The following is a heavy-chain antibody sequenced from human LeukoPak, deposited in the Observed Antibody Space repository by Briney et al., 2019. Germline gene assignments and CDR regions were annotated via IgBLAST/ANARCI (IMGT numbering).Heavy chain of an antibody. Sequence: GGSLRLSCAASGFTFSSYSMNWVRQAPGKGLEWVSSISSSSSYIYYADSVKGRFTISRDNAKNSLYLQLNSLRAEDTAVYYCAKDAVQAHYDFWSGSVGYYYHMDVWGKGTTVTVSS. V-gene: IGHV3-21*01. CDR1: GFTFSSYS. D-gene: IGHD3-3*01. CDR2: ISSSSSYI. J-gene: IGHJ6*03. CDR3: AKDAVQAHYDFWSGSVGYYYHMDV.